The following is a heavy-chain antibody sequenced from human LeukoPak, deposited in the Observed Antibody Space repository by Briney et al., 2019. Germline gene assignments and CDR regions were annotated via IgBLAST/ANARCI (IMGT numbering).Heavy chain of an antibody. J-gene: IGHJ6*03. V-gene: IGHV3-11*01. D-gene: IGHD1-1*01. CDR3: AREDNVWNLLYNYYKDV. CDR2: IDVRGDSI. CDR1: GFIFSDDY. Sequence: PGGSLRLSCAASGFIFSDDYMTWIRQAPGRGLEWVAHIDVRGDSILYANSVKGRFTISRDSAKNSLYLQMNSLRVEDTAVYYCAREDNVWNLLYNYYKDVWGKGTTVTVSS.